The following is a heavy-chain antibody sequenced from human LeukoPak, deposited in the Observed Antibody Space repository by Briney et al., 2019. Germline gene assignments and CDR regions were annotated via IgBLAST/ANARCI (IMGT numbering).Heavy chain of an antibody. CDR2: IRYDGSTK. CDR1: GFTFNDYA. Sequence: PGGSLRLSCAASGFTFNDYAMHWVRQAPGKGLEWVAFIRYDGSTKYYADSVKGRFTISRDNSKNTLYLQMNSLRPEDTAVYYCAKVVSSSWGYFDYWGQGTLVTVSS. J-gene: IGHJ4*02. V-gene: IGHV3-30*02. CDR3: AKVVSSSWGYFDY. D-gene: IGHD6-13*01.